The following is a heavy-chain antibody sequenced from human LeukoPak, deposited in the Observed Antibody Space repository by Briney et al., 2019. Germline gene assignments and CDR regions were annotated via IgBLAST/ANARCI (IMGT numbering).Heavy chain of an antibody. CDR3: AILGDGRIGMGLLGSFDY. CDR2: IIPVFGTP. V-gene: IGHV1-69*13. J-gene: IGHJ4*02. D-gene: IGHD2/OR15-2a*01. CDR1: GGSFRNSA. Sequence: ASVKVSCKASGGSFRNSAFVWVRQAPGQGLDWMGGIIPVFGTPNYADNFQDRVTISADEPTNTAYLDLSSLRSEDTAVYFCAILGDGRIGMGLLGSFDYWGQGTLVIVSP.